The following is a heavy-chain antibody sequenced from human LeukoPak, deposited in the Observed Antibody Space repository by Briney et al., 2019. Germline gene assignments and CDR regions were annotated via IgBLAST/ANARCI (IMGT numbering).Heavy chain of an antibody. V-gene: IGHV3-53*01. CDR2: IYSVGST. J-gene: IGHJ4*02. CDR1: GFTFSSYW. CDR3: ARGWYGSSWYYFDY. D-gene: IGHD6-13*01. Sequence: GGSLRLSCAASGFTFSSYWMSWVRQAPGKGLEWVSVIYSVGSTYYADSVKGRFTISRDNSKNTLYLQMNSLRAEDTAVYYCARGWYGSSWYYFDYWGQGTLVTVSS.